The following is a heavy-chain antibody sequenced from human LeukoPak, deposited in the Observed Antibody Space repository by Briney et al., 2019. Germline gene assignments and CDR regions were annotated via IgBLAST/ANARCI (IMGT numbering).Heavy chain of an antibody. CDR2: IYTSGST. Sequence: SETLSLTCTVSGGSISSYYWSWIRQPAGKGLEWIGRIYTSGSTNYNPSLKSRVTMSVDTSKNQFSLKLSSVTAADTAVYYCARGTGRGYSYGLYNWFDPWDQGTLVTVSS. CDR1: GGSISSYY. D-gene: IGHD5-18*01. V-gene: IGHV4-4*07. CDR3: ARGTGRGYSYGLYNWFDP. J-gene: IGHJ5*02.